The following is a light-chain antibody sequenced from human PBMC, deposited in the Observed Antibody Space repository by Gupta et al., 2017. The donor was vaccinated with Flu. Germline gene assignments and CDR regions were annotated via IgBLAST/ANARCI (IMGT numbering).Light chain of an antibody. CDR2: EVT. V-gene: IGLV2-8*01. J-gene: IGLJ3*02. CDR1: SKDVGGYGL. CDR3: TSQGVSNNFWV. Sequence: QTDLTQPTSATGSPVQSVTISCTGTSKDVGGYGLVSWYQQHPSKAPKLIIYEVTTLPSWVPDRFSGSKSGTTASLTVAGLQSEDEADYYWTSQGVSNNFWVFGGGTKLTVL.